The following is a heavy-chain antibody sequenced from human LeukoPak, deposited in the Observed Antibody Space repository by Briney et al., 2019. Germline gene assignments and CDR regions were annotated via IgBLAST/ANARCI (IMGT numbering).Heavy chain of an antibody. CDR3: ARNRDWYFDL. V-gene: IGHV3-66*01. Sequence: GGSLRLSCAASGLTVRTSYLNWVRQAPGKGLEWVAIIHINGATYYADSLRDRFTIPRDISRNTISLQTNSLRAEDTAVYYSARNRDWYFDLWGRGTLVRVSS. J-gene: IGHJ2*01. CDR2: IHINGAT. CDR1: GLTVRTSY.